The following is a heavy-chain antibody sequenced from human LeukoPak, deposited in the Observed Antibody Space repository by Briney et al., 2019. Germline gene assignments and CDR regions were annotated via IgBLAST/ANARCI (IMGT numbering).Heavy chain of an antibody. CDR1: GGSISSSSYY. D-gene: IGHD6-6*01. J-gene: IGHJ3*02. V-gene: IGHV4-39*01. CDR3: ARHGIAYSSSWGSHAFDI. Sequence: SETLPLTCTVSGGSISSSSYYWGWIRQPPGKWLEWIGSIYYSVRTYYNPSRKSRVTISLDTSKNQFSLKLSSVTAADTAVYYCARHGIAYSSSWGSHAFDISGQGKMVTVSS. CDR2: IYYSVRT.